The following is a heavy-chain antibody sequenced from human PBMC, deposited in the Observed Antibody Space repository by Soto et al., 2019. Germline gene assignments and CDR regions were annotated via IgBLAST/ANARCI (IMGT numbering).Heavy chain of an antibody. Sequence: GESLKISCKGSGYSFTSYWISWVRQMPGKGLEWMGRIDPSDSYTNYSPSFQGHVTIPADKSISTAYLQWSSLKASDTAMYYCARVYADIVVVPAAIGGMDVWGQGTTVTVSS. CDR1: GYSFTSYW. CDR3: ARVYADIVVVPAAIGGMDV. CDR2: IDPSDSYT. J-gene: IGHJ6*02. V-gene: IGHV5-10-1*01. D-gene: IGHD2-2*01.